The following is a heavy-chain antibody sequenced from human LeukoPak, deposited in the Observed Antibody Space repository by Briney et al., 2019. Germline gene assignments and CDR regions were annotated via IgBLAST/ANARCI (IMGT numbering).Heavy chain of an antibody. D-gene: IGHD6-19*01. CDR1: GFTCNSYG. Sequence: PGRSLTLSCAAAGFTCNSYGMHWVRQAPGKGLEWVAAISHDGSNAYYGDSVKGRFTISRDNSKNTLYLQMNSLRPEDTAIYYCAKDAGQWQNWNWFAPWGQGTLAVVSS. CDR3: AKDAGQWQNWNWFAP. V-gene: IGHV3-30*18. J-gene: IGHJ5*02. CDR2: ISHDGSNA.